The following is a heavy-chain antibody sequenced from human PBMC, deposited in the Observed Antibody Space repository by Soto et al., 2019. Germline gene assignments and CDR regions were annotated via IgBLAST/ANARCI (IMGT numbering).Heavy chain of an antibody. D-gene: IGHD4-4*01. V-gene: IGHV3-48*02. CDR3: ARVFAEDGSKGMDV. Sequence: GGSLRLSCAASGFTFSSYSMNWVRQAPGKGLEWVSYISSSSSTIYYADSVKGRFTISRDNAKNSLYLQMNSLRDEDTAVYYCARVFAEDGSKGMDVWGQGTTVTVSS. CDR1: GFTFSSYS. CDR2: ISSSSSTI. J-gene: IGHJ6*02.